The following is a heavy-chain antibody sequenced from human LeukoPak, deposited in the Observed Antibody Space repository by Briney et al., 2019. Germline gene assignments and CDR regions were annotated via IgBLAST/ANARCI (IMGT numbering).Heavy chain of an antibody. J-gene: IGHJ4*01. V-gene: IGHV3-74*01. CDR1: GFTFSNYW. CDR3: ASASSHRIAAGGDY. Sequence: GGSLRLSCAASGFTFSNYWMHWVRQGQGKGLVRVSRISNDGSSRHYADSVKGRFTISRDNSKNMMYLQMNSLRAEDTAVYYCASASSHRIAAGGDYWGHGTLVTVSS. D-gene: IGHD6-13*01. CDR2: ISNDGSSR.